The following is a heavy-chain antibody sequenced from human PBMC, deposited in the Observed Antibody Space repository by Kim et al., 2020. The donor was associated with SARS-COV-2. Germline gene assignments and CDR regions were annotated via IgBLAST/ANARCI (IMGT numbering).Heavy chain of an antibody. CDR1: GFTFSSYG. D-gene: IGHD3-3*01. J-gene: IGHJ4*02. V-gene: IGHV3-30*18. CDR3: AKGRSYYFDY. CDR2: ISYDGSNK. Sequence: GGSLRLSCAASGFTFSSYGMHWVRQAPGKGLEWVAVISYDGSNKYYADSVKGRFTISRDNSKNTLYLQMNSLRAEDTAVHYCAKGRSYYFDYWGQGTLVTVSS.